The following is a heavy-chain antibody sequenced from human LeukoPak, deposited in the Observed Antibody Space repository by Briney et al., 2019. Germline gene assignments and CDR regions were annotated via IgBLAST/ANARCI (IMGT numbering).Heavy chain of an antibody. D-gene: IGHD3-10*01. Sequence: PSETLSLTCTVSGGSISSYYWSWIRQPPGKGLEWIGYIYYSGSTNYNPSLKSRVTISVDTSKNQFSLKLSSVTAADTAVYYCARDKEYYYGSGSSENWFDPWGQGTLVTVSS. CDR3: ARDKEYYYGSGSSENWFDP. J-gene: IGHJ5*02. V-gene: IGHV4-59*01. CDR1: GGSISSYY. CDR2: IYYSGST.